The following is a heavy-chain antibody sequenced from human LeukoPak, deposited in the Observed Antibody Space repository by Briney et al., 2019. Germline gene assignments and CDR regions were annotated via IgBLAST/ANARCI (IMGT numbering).Heavy chain of an antibody. CDR3: ARAGGYYDRSRHGIVQ. J-gene: IGHJ1*01. Sequence: SETLSLMCTLSGGHKSRYYWIGLRQPAGKGLEWIGRIYTSGSTNYNPSLKSRVTMSVDTSKNQFSLKLSSVTAADTAVYYCARAGGYYDRSRHGIVQGGPGNLVTVSS. CDR1: GGHKSRYY. V-gene: IGHV4-4*07. CDR2: IYTSGST. D-gene: IGHD3-22*01.